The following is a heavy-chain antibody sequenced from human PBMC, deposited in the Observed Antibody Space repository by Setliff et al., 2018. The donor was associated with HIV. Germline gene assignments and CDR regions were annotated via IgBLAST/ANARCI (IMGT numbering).Heavy chain of an antibody. CDR1: EGTFRSHE. CDR3: ARIPNHSSGFDY. V-gene: IGHV1-69*13. D-gene: IGHD3-22*01. CDR2: IVPILNTG. Sequence: SVKVSCKASEGTFRSHEISWVRQAPGQGLEWMGGIVPILNTGNYAPKFQGRVTITADESTTTAYMELSSLRSEDTAVYYCARIPNHSSGFDYWGQGTPVTVSS. J-gene: IGHJ4*02.